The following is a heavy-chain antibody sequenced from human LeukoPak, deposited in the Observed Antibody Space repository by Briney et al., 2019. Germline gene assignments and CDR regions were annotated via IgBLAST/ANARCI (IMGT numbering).Heavy chain of an antibody. J-gene: IGHJ5*02. V-gene: IGHV1-18*01. CDR1: GYTFTSYG. CDR2: ISAYNGNT. D-gene: IGHD3-22*01. Sequence: ASVEVSCKASGYTFTSYGISWVRQAPGQGLEWMGWISAYNGNTNYAQKLQGRVTMTTDTSTSTAYMELRSLRSDDTAVYYCARDRAYYYDSSGYEPWGQGTLVTVSS. CDR3: ARDRAYYYDSSGYEP.